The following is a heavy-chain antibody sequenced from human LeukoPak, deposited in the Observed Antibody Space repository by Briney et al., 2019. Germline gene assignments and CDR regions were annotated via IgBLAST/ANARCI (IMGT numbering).Heavy chain of an antibody. CDR1: GYTFTGYY. J-gene: IGHJ4*02. V-gene: IGHV1-2*02. CDR2: INPNSGGT. D-gene: IGHD3-10*01. Sequence: GAAVKVSCKASGYTFTGYYMHWVRQAPGQGLEWMGWINPNSGGTNYAQKFQGRVTMTRDTSISTAYMELSRLRSDDTAVYYCAREMGHYGSGSYSVDYWGQGTLVTVSS. CDR3: AREMGHYGSGSYSVDY.